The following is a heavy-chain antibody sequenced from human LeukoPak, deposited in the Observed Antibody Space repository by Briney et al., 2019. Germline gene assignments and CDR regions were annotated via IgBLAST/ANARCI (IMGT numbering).Heavy chain of an antibody. V-gene: IGHV3-23*01. Sequence: QAGGSLRLSCAASGFTFSSYAMSWVRQGPGKGLKWLSGISGNGGSTYYEDSVEGRFTISRDNSKNTLSLHMTSLRTEDTAVYYCSRRTRNNYFDYWGQGTLVTVSS. J-gene: IGHJ4*02. CDR1: GFTFSSYA. D-gene: IGHD1/OR15-1a*01. CDR2: ISGNGGST. CDR3: SRRTRNNYFDY.